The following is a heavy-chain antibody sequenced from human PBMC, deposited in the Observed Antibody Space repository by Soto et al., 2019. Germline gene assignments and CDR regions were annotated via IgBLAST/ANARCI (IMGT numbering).Heavy chain of an antibody. D-gene: IGHD3-3*01. V-gene: IGHV3-15*01. CDR1: GFTFSNSW. CDR3: TSERCVEWFFVYYYGMDV. Sequence: GGSLRLSCAASGFTFSNSWMSWVRQAPGKGPEWVGRIKSKTDSGTTDYAAPVKGRFTIFRNDSNNTLYLQMNSLKTEDTAVYYCTSERCVEWFFVYYYGMDVWGQGTTVTVSS. J-gene: IGHJ6*02. CDR2: IKSKTDSGTT.